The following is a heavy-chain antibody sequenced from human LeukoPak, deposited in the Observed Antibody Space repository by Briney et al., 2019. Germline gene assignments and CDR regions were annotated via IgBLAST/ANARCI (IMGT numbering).Heavy chain of an antibody. D-gene: IGHD3-22*01. CDR1: GFTFSSYA. Sequence: PGGSLRLSCAASGFTFSSYAMHWVRQAPGKGLEWVAVISYDGSNKYYADSVKGRFTISRDNSKNTLYLQMNSLRAEDTAVYYCARDFDSSGYSRSWGQGTLVTVSS. CDR2: ISYDGSNK. CDR3: ARDFDSSGYSRS. V-gene: IGHV3-30-3*01. J-gene: IGHJ4*02.